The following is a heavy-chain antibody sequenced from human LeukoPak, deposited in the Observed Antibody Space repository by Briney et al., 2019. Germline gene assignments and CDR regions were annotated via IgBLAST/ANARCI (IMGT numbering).Heavy chain of an antibody. Sequence: PGGSLRLSCAASGFTFDDYGMSWVRQAPGKGLEWVSGINWNGGSTGYADSVKGRFTISRDNAKNSLYLQMHSLRAEDTALYYCARDHYDILTGYDAFDIWGQGTMVTVSS. CDR1: GFTFDDYG. CDR2: INWNGGST. V-gene: IGHV3-20*04. J-gene: IGHJ3*02. D-gene: IGHD3-9*01. CDR3: ARDHYDILTGYDAFDI.